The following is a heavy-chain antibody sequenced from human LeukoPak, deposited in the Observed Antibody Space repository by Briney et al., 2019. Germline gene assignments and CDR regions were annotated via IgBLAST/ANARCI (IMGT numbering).Heavy chain of an antibody. V-gene: IGHV1-24*01. D-gene: IGHD3-22*01. CDR1: GYTLTELS. J-gene: IGHJ3*02. Sequence: ASVKVSCMVSGYTLTELSMHWVRQAPGKGLEWMGGFDPEDGETIYAQKFQGRVTMTEDTSTDTAYMELSSLRSEDTAVYYCATDRGYYYDSSGYYYHDAFDIWGQGTMVTVSS. CDR2: FDPEDGET. CDR3: ATDRGYYYDSSGYYYHDAFDI.